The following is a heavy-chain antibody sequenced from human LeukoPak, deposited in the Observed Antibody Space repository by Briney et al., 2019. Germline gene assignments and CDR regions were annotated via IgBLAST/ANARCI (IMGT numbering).Heavy chain of an antibody. V-gene: IGHV1-8*03. Sequence: ASVKVSCKASGYTFTSYDINWVRQATGQGLEWMGWMNPNIGNTGYAQKFQGRVTITRNTSISTAYMELSSLRSEDTAVYYCARGGILAGTFRIDYWGQGPLVTVSS. CDR2: MNPNIGNT. J-gene: IGHJ4*02. D-gene: IGHD6-19*01. CDR3: ARGGILAGTFRIDY. CDR1: GYTFTSYD.